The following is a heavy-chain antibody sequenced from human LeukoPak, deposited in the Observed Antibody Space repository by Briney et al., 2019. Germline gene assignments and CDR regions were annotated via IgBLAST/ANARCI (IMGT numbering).Heavy chain of an antibody. CDR3: AHRQAPPRDRDYGSDIDWYFDL. CDR1: GFSLSTRGVG. V-gene: IGHV2-5*01. CDR2: IYWNDDK. J-gene: IGHJ2*01. Sequence: SGPTLVNPTQTLTLTCTFSGFSLSTRGVGVGWIRQPPGKALEWLALIYWNDDKRYSPSLKSRLTITKDTSKNQVVLTMTNMDPVDTATYYCAHRQAPPRDRDYGSDIDWYFDLWGRGTLVTVSS. D-gene: IGHD3-10*01.